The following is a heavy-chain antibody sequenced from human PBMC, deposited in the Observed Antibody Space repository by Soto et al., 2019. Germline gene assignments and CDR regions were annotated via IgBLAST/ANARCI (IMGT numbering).Heavy chain of an antibody. V-gene: IGHV1-69*01. CDR1: GGPFSNFA. CDR3: ARGPQRDSGYVVTASFDY. D-gene: IGHD5-12*01. J-gene: IGHJ4*02. CDR2: IIPVFGTT. Sequence: QVQLVQSGAEVKKPGSSVKVSCKTSGGPFSNFAISWVRQAPGQGLEWIGGIIPVFGTTNYAQKFQGRVTITAGESTTTAYMELSSLRSEDTAVYYCARGPQRDSGYVVTASFDYWGQGTVVTVSS.